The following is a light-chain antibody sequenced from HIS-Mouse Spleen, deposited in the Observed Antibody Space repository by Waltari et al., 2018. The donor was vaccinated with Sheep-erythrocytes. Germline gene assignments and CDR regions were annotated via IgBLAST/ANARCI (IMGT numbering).Light chain of an antibody. CDR3: LQDYNSPYT. V-gene: IGKV1-6*01. CDR1: QGSRND. J-gene: IGKJ2*01. Sequence: AIQMTQSPSSLSASVGDRVTITCRASQGSRNDLGWYQQKPGKAPKVLIYAASSFQSGVPSRFSGSGSGTDFTLTISSLQPEDFATYYCLQDYNSPYTFGQGTKLEIK. CDR2: AAS.